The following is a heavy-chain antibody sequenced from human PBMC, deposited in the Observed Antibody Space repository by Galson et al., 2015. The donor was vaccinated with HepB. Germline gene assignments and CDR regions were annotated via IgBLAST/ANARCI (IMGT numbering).Heavy chain of an antibody. Sequence: SLRLSCAASGFTFSTYAMVWVRQAPGKGLEWVSGIVGSGVGTYYADSVKGRFTISRDNSKNTLWLQLRSLRAEDTAVYYCAKRGLDDGSGYYGEWGQGTLVTVSS. D-gene: IGHD3-22*01. CDR1: GFTFSTYA. CDR2: IVGSGVGT. J-gene: IGHJ4*02. V-gene: IGHV3-23*01. CDR3: AKRGLDDGSGYYGE.